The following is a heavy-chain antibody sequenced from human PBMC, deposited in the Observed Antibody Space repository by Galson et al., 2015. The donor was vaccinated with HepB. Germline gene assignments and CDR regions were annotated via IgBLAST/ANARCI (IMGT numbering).Heavy chain of an antibody. CDR2: VSFDGTTQ. J-gene: IGHJ3*02. Sequence: SLRLSCAASEFTFSTYAVHWVRQAPAKGLEWLAVVSFDGTTQYYADSVEGRFTVSRDSSTATLHLQMNSLRAEDTAMYFCARDGSYYYGSGTEPFDIWGQGTMVTVSS. D-gene: IGHD3-10*01. CDR1: EFTFSTYA. CDR3: ARDGSYYYGSGTEPFDI. V-gene: IGHV3-30-3*01.